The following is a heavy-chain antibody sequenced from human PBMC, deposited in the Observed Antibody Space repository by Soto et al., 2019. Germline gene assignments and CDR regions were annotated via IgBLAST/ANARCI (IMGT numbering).Heavy chain of an antibody. V-gene: IGHV1-69*01. Sequence: QVQLVQSGAEVLKPGSSVTVSCKVSGDTFRSYVIAWVRQAPGQGLEWMGGIIPVLGTTDYAQRFQGRVTMTADESTITAYMQLSSLRSEDTAVYYCAAYNGASVATHWFDPWGQGTVVIVSS. J-gene: IGHJ5*02. CDR3: AAYNGASVATHWFDP. D-gene: IGHD2-2*01. CDR2: IIPVLGTT. CDR1: GDTFRSYV.